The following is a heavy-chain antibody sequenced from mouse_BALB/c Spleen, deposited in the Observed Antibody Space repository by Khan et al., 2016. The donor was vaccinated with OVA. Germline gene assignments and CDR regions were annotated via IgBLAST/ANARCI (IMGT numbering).Heavy chain of an antibody. J-gene: IGHJ2*01. CDR3: ARVYGGDFDY. D-gene: IGHD1-1*01. V-gene: IGHV3-2*02. Sequence: EVQLQESGPGLVKPSQSLSFTCTVTGYSITSDYAWNWIRQFPGSKLEWMGFISYSGNTNYNPSLKSRFSITRDTSKNQFFLQLNSVTTEDTATYYCARVYGGDFDYWGQGTTLTVSS. CDR2: ISYSGNT. CDR1: GYSITSDYA.